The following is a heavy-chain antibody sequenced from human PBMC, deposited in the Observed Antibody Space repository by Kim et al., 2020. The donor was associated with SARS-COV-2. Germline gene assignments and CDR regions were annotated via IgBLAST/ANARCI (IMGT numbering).Heavy chain of an antibody. J-gene: IGHJ4*02. D-gene: IGHD4-17*01. V-gene: IGHV1-18*01. CDR2: ITPHNGDT. Sequence: ASVKVSCKSSGYTFSSYGINWVRQAPGQGLEWVGRITPHNGDTTYEQRLQGRVTMTTDTSTTTAYLELRSLTSDDTAVYYCATELVTRTATILEYWGQGT. CDR1: GYTFSSYG. CDR3: ATELVTRTATILEY.